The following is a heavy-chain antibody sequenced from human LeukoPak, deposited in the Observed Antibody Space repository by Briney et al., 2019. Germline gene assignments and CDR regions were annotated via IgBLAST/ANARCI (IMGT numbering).Heavy chain of an antibody. V-gene: IGHV3-23*01. Sequence: HPGGSLRLSXAASGFTFTSYAMTWVRQAPGKGLEWVSTISNSGGSTYYADSVKGRFTTSRDNSKNTLYLQMNSLRAEDTAVYYCAKGQWRYFEYWGQGTQVTVSS. D-gene: IGHD6-19*01. CDR3: AKGQWRYFEY. CDR2: ISNSGGST. CDR1: GFTFTSYA. J-gene: IGHJ4*02.